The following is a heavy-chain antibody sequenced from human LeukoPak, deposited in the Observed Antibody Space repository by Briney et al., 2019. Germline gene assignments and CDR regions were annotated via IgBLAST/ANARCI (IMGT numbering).Heavy chain of an antibody. CDR2: INGDGGQR. D-gene: IGHD2-2*01. CDR1: GFSFSTSY. V-gene: IGHV3-7*01. Sequence: GGSLRLSCAASGFSFSTSYMTWIRQPPGRGLEWVASINGDGGQRSSVGSMRGRFTISRDNADNSLYLQMNSLRAEDTAVYYCARDYPDRYCSSTSCYDIYYYYMDVWGKGTTVTVSS. CDR3: ARDYPDRYCSSTSCYDIYYYYMDV. J-gene: IGHJ6*03.